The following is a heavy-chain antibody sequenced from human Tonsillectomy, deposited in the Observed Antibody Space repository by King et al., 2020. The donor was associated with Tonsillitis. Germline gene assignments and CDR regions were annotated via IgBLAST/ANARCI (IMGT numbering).Heavy chain of an antibody. J-gene: IGHJ4*02. V-gene: IGHV3-48*01. CDR2: ISSSSSTI. D-gene: IGHD6-13*01. CDR3: ARESHTSSWFVTPFDY. CDR1: GFTFSSYS. Sequence: VQLVESGGGLVQPGGSLRISCAASGFTFSSYSMNWVRQAPGKGLEWVSYISSSSSTIYYADSVKGRFTISRDNAKNSLYLQMNSLRAEDTAVYYCARESHTSSWFVTPFDYWGQGTLVTVSS.